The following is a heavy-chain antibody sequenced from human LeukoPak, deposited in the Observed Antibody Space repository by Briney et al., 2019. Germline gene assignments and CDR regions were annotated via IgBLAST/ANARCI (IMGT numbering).Heavy chain of an antibody. J-gene: IGHJ6*03. CDR2: IYYSGST. Sequence: PSETLSLTCTVSGGSISSYYWSWIRQPPGKGLEWIGYIYYSGSTNYNPSLKSRVTISVDTSKNQFSLKLSSVTAADTAVYYCATGPAAMDYYYMDVWGKGTTVTVSS. V-gene: IGHV4-59*01. D-gene: IGHD2-2*01. CDR1: GGSISSYY. CDR3: ATGPAAMDYYYMDV.